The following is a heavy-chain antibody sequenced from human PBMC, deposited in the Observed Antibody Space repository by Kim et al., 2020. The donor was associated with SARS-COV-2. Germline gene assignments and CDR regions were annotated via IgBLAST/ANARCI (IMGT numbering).Heavy chain of an antibody. J-gene: IGHJ4*02. CDR2: IGGDEQT. CDR3: AIDLWGFSAYDY. D-gene: IGHD3-3*01. CDR1: GFMFSSNA. Sequence: GGSLRLSCAVSGFMFSSNAMNWARQAPGKGLEWVSGIGGDEQTYYADSVNGRFTISRDNSRNTLYLQMNSLRAADTAIYYCAIDLWGFSAYDYWGKGTLVTVSS. V-gene: IGHV3-23*01.